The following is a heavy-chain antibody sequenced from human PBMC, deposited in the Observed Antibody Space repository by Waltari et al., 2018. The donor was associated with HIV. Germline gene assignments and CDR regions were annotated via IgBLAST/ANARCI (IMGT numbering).Heavy chain of an antibody. CDR1: GGSISSGDYY. Sequence: QVQLQESGPGLVQPSQTLSLTCTVSGGSISSGDYYWRWIRQPPGKGLEWIGYIYYSGSTYYNPSLKSRVTISVDTSKNQFSLKLSSVTAADTAVYYCARVRGPYDSSGYFQYYFDYWGQGTLVTVSS. D-gene: IGHD3-22*01. J-gene: IGHJ4*02. V-gene: IGHV4-30-4*01. CDR2: IYYSGST. CDR3: ARVRGPYDSSGYFQYYFDY.